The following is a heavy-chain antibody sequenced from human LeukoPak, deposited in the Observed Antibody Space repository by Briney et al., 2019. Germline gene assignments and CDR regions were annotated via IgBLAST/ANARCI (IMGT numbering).Heavy chain of an antibody. CDR1: GCTFSSYA. J-gene: IGHJ4*02. D-gene: IGHD3-22*01. CDR2: ISGSGGST. CDR3: AKDESDYDSSGYFVY. V-gene: IGHV3-23*01. Sequence: PGGSLRLSCAASGCTFSSYAMSWVRQAPGKGLEWVSAISGSGGSTYYADSVKGRFTISRDNSKNTLYLQMNSLRAEDTAVYYCAKDESDYDSSGYFVYWGQGTLVTVSS.